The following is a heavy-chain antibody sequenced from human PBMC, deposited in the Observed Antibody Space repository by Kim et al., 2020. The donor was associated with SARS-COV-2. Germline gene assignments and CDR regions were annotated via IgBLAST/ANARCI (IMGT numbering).Heavy chain of an antibody. D-gene: IGHD3-22*01. V-gene: IGHV4-38-2*02. Sequence: SETLSLTCTVSGYSISSGYYWGWIRQPPGKGLEWIGSIYHSGSTYYNPSLKSRVTISVDTSKNQFSLKLSSVTAADTAVYYCARGRYYYDSSAPYYFDYWGQGTLVTVSS. CDR1: GYSISSGYY. J-gene: IGHJ4*02. CDR3: ARGRYYYDSSAPYYFDY. CDR2: IYHSGST.